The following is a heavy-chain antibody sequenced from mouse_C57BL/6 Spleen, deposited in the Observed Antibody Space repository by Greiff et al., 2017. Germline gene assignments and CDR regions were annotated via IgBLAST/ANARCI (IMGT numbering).Heavy chain of an antibody. CDR3: ARSSYYGSSYWDFGV. D-gene: IGHD1-1*01. CDR2: IDPSDSET. Sequence: QVQLQQPGAELVRPGSSVKLSCKASGYTFTSYWMHWVKQRPIQGLEWIGNIDPSDSETHYNQKFKDKATLTVDKSSSTAYMQLSSLTSEDSAVYYCARSSYYGSSYWDFGVWGTGTTVTV. V-gene: IGHV1-52*01. CDR1: GYTFTSYW. J-gene: IGHJ1*03.